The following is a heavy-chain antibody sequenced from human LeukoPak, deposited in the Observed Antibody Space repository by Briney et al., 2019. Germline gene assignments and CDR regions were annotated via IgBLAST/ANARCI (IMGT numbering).Heavy chain of an antibody. CDR3: AKVGRGGSSWATGYFQH. J-gene: IGHJ1*01. D-gene: IGHD6-13*01. CDR2: ISGSGGST. CDR1: GFTFSSYA. V-gene: IGHV3-23*01. Sequence: GGSLRLSCAASGFTFSSYAMSWVRQAPGKGLEWVSAISGSGGSTYYADSVKGRFTISRDNSKNTLYLQMNSLRAEDMALYYCAKVGRGGSSWATGYFQHWGQGTLVTVSS.